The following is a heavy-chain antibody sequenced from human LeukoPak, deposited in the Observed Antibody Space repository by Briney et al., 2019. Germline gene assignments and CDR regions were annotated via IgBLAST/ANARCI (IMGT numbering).Heavy chain of an antibody. CDR3: AKLSGWPDGCGY. D-gene: IGHD6-19*01. Sequence: PGASLRRSCAASGFTFSSYAMSWVRQAPGKGLEWVSGISGSGGSTYYADSVKGRFTISRDNSKNTLYLQMNSLRAEDTAVYYCAKLSGWPDGCGYWGQGTLVTVSS. J-gene: IGHJ4*02. CDR2: ISGSGGST. V-gene: IGHV3-23*01. CDR1: GFTFSSYA.